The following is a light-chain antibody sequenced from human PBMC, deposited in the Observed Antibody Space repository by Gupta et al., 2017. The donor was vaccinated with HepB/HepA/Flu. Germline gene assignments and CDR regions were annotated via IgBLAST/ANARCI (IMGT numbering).Light chain of an antibody. CDR1: QSLSSY. Sequence: EIVLTQSPATLFLSPGERATLSCRASQSLSSYLAWYQQKPGQAPRLLIYDASNRATGIPARFSGSGSGTDFTLTISSLEPEDFAVYYCQQRSNWPSTFGQGTRLEIK. CDR3: QQRSNWPST. CDR2: DAS. J-gene: IGKJ5*01. V-gene: IGKV3-11*01.